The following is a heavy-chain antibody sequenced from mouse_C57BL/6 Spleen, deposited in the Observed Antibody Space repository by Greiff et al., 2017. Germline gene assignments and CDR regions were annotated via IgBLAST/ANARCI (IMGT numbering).Heavy chain of an antibody. D-gene: IGHD2-5*01. V-gene: IGHV1-54*01. CDR2: LNPGSGGT. CDR1: GYAFTNYL. J-gene: IGHJ1*03. CDR3: ARTYYSNYGYFDG. Sequence: QVQLQQSGAELVRPGTSVKVSCKASGYAFTNYLIEWVKQRPGQGLEWIGVLNPGSGGTNYNEKFKGKATLTADKSSSTAYMQLSSLTSEDAAVYVCARTYYSNYGYFDGWGTGTTVTVSS.